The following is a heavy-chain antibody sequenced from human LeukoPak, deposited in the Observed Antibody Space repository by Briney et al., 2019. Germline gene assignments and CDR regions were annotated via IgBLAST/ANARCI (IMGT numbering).Heavy chain of an antibody. CDR3: ARSSGWYG. J-gene: IGHJ4*02. Sequence: GGSLRLSCAASGFTFTTYNINWVRQTPGKGLEWISYISSDGNTIYYADSVKGRFTISRDNAKNSLYLQMNSLRAEDTAVYYCARSSGWYGWGQGTLVTVSS. CDR2: ISSDGNTI. D-gene: IGHD6-19*01. CDR1: GFTFTTYN. V-gene: IGHV3-48*03.